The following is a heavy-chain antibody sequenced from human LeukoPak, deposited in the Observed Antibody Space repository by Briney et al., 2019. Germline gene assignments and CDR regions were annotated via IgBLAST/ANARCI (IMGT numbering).Heavy chain of an antibody. D-gene: IGHD3-22*01. Sequence: SQTLSLTCTVSGGSISSGSYYWSWIRQPAGKGLEWIGRIYTSGSTNYNPSLKSRVTISVDTSKNQFSLKLSSVTAADTAVYYCARALSHKPDGAPRMIVVERGGHAFDIWGQGTMVTVSS. CDR2: IYTSGST. V-gene: IGHV4-61*02. CDR3: ARALSHKPDGAPRMIVVERGGHAFDI. J-gene: IGHJ3*02. CDR1: GGSISSGSYY.